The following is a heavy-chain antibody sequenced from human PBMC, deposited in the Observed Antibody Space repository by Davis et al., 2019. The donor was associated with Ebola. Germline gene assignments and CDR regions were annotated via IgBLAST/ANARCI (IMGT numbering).Heavy chain of an antibody. Sequence: GESLKISCAASGFTFSNAWMNWVRQAPGKGLEWVGRIKSKTDGGTTDYAAPVKGRFTISRDDSKNTLYLQMNSLKTEGTAVYYCTTRRLVVVPAAILEDWGQGTLVTVSS. V-gene: IGHV3-15*07. CDR1: GFTFSNAW. CDR2: IKSKTDGGTT. J-gene: IGHJ4*02. D-gene: IGHD2-2*02. CDR3: TTRRLVVVPAAILED.